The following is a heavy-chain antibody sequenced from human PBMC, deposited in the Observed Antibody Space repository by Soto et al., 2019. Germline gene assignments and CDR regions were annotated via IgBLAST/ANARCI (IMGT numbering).Heavy chain of an antibody. Sequence: SETLSLTCAVSSGSISSSNWWSWVRQPPGKGLEWIGEIYHSGSTNYNPSLKSRVTISVDKSKNQFSLKLSSVTAADTAVYYCARVGGGHAEYNWFDPWGQGTLVTVSS. CDR1: SGSISSSNW. CDR2: IYHSGST. D-gene: IGHD3-16*01. CDR3: ARVGGGHAEYNWFDP. J-gene: IGHJ5*02. V-gene: IGHV4-4*02.